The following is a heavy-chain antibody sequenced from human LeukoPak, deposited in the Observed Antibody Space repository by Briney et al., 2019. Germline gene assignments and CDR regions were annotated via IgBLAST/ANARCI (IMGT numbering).Heavy chain of an antibody. D-gene: IGHD1-26*01. CDR2: ISAYNDNT. CDR1: GYTFTSYG. J-gene: IGHJ4*02. CDR3: ARDSGSCYFDY. V-gene: IGHV1-18*01. Sequence: ASVKVSCKASGYTFTSYGISWVRQAPGQGLEWMGWISAYNDNTNYAQKLQGRVTMTTDTTTSTAYMEQRSLRSVDTAVYYCARDSGSCYFDYWGQGTLVTVSS.